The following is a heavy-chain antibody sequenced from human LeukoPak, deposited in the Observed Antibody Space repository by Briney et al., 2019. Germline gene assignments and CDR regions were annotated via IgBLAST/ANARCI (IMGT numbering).Heavy chain of an antibody. CDR2: IWYDGSNK. CDR1: GLTFSSYG. CDR3: ARDGWLNEIPYYFDS. D-gene: IGHD6-19*01. V-gene: IGHV3-33*01. Sequence: PGGSLRLSCAASGLTFSSYGMHWVRQAPGKGLEWVAVIWYDGSNKKYADSVKGRFTISRDNSKNTLYLQMNSLRAEDTAVYYCARDGWLNEIPYYFDSWGQGTLVTVSS. J-gene: IGHJ4*02.